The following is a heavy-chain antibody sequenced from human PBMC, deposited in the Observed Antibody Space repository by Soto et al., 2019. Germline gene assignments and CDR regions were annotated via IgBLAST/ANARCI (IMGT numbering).Heavy chain of an antibody. J-gene: IGHJ5*02. D-gene: IGHD2-2*01. CDR1: GYTFTGYY. CDR2: MNPNNGDS. CDR3: ARDRVDATRHRLNT. Sequence: ASVKVSCKASGYTFTGYYIHWVRQAPGQGLEWMGWMNPNNGDSKYAQKFQGRVSMTRDMSITTAYLTLTSLRSDDTAIFYCARDRVDATRHRLNTWVQGTLVTVSS. V-gene: IGHV1-2*02.